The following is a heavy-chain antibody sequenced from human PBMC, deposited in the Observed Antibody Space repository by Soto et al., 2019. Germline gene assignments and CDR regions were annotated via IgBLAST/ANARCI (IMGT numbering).Heavy chain of an antibody. CDR2: ISNDGSNK. D-gene: IGHD2-21*02. J-gene: IGHJ4*02. CDR1: GFIFNNFA. CDR3: ARVTTAWGAGRY. V-gene: IGHV3-30-3*01. Sequence: QVQLLESGGGVVQPGRSLRLSCAASGFIFNNFAMHWVRQAPGKGLEWLASISNDGSNKYYTDSVKGRFTISRDNSKNTLYLQMNSLRPEDTAMYSCARVTTAWGAGRYWGQGTLVTVSS.